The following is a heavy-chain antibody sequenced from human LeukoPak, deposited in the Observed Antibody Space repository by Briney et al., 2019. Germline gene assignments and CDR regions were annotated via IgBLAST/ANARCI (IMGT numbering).Heavy chain of an antibody. V-gene: IGHV1-2*06. CDR2: INPNSGGT. J-gene: IGHJ4*02. Sequence: PEASVKVSCKASGYTFTGYYMHWVRQAPGQGLEWMGRINPNSGGTNYAQKFQGRVTMTRDTSISTAYMELSRLRSDDTAVYYCARVIAQQLVPFDYWGQGTLVTVPS. CDR3: ARVIAQQLVPFDY. D-gene: IGHD6-13*01. CDR1: GYTFTGYY.